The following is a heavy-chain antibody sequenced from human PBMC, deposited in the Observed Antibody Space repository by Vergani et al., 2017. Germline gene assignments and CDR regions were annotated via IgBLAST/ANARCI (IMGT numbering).Heavy chain of an antibody. D-gene: IGHD2-2*01. V-gene: IGHV4-34*01. Sequence: QVQLQQWGAGLLKPSETLSLTCAVYGGSFSGYYWSWIRQPPGKGLEWIGEINHSGSTNYNPSLTSRVTISVDTSKNQFSLKLSSVTAADTAVYYCARWGYQLLQADWFDPWGQGTLVTVSS. CDR3: ARWGYQLLQADWFDP. CDR1: GGSFSGYY. J-gene: IGHJ5*02. CDR2: INHSGST.